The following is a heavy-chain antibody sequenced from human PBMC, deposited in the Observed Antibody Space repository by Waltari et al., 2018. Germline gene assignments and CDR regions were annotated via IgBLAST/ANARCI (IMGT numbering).Heavy chain of an antibody. Sequence: QVQLVQSGAEVKKPGASVKVSCKASGYTFTDYYMHWVRQAPGQGLEWMGRINPNSGGTNYAQKFQGRVTMTRDTSISTAYMELSRLRSDDTAVYYCARGGGSIVVAPAAMGRFDPWGQGTLVTVSS. J-gene: IGHJ5*02. D-gene: IGHD2-2*01. CDR3: ARGGGSIVVAPAAMGRFDP. CDR1: GYTFTDYY. V-gene: IGHV1-2*06. CDR2: INPNSGGT.